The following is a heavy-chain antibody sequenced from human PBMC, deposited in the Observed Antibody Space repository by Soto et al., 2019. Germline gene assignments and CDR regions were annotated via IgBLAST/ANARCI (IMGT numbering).Heavy chain of an antibody. CDR3: ARREDDYIWESYRYTSYYFDY. CDR1: GGSFSGYY. J-gene: IGHJ4*02. D-gene: IGHD3-16*02. V-gene: IGHV4-34*01. Sequence: SETMSLTCAVYGGSFSGYYWSWIRQPPGKGLEWIGEINHSGSTNYNPSLKSRVTISVDTSKNQFSLKLSSVTAADTAVYYCARREDDYIWESYRYTSYYFDYWGQGTLDTVSS. CDR2: INHSGST.